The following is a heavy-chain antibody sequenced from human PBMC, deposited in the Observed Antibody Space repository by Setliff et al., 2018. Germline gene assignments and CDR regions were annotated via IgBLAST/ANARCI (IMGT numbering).Heavy chain of an antibody. J-gene: IGHJ6*03. CDR1: GFTFSDHY. V-gene: IGHV3-30-3*01. CDR3: ARMSGFQYMDV. CDR2: SRYAENYQ. Sequence: GGSLRLSCAASGFTFSDHYMDWVRQAPGKGLEWVAVSRYAENYQYYADSVKGRFTISRDNSENTLYLQMNSLRPDDTAVYHCARMSGFQYMDVWGKGTTVTVSS. D-gene: IGHD3-3*01.